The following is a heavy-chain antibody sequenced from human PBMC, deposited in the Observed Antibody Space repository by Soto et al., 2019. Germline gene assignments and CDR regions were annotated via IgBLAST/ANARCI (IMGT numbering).Heavy chain of an antibody. J-gene: IGHJ5*02. D-gene: IGHD1-7*01. CDR1: GGSLTGAGYS. V-gene: IGHV4-30-2*01. CDR2: IYHTGNA. Sequence: QLLLQESGSGLVRPSQTLSLTCGVSGGSLTGAGYSWTWIRQTPGQVLEWIGHIYHTGNAYYNPTLKGRLTISVDTSKNQSSLNLTSLIAADTAIYYCARNWNYVGMNWFDPWGQGTLVTVSS. CDR3: ARNWNYVGMNWFDP.